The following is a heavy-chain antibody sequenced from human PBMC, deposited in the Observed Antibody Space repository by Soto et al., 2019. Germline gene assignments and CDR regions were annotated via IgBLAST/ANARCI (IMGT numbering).Heavy chain of an antibody. J-gene: IGHJ2*01. CDR1: GYTFTSYD. CDR3: ARVHTVTTYFDV. D-gene: IGHD4-17*01. CDR2: MNPNSGNT. Sequence: QVQLVQSGAEVRKPGASVKVSCKASGYTFTSYDINWLRQASGQGLEWMGWMNPNSGNTGSAQRFQGRLTLTRNTYINTAYMELTSLTSEDAAVYYCARVHTVTTYFDVWGRGTLVALSS. V-gene: IGHV1-8*01.